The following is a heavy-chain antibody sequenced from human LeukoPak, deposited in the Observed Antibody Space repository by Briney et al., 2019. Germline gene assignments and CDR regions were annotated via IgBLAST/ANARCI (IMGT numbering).Heavy chain of an antibody. D-gene: IGHD5-18*01. CDR3: ARDRGYSYGQIFDY. CDR1: GYTFTGYY. CDR2: INPNSGGT. Sequence: GASVKVSCXASGYTFTGYYMHWVRQAPGQGLEWVGRINPNSGGTNYAQKFQGRVTMTRDTSISTAYMELSRLRSDDTAVYYCARDRGYSYGQIFDYWGQGTLVTVSS. V-gene: IGHV1-2*06. J-gene: IGHJ4*02.